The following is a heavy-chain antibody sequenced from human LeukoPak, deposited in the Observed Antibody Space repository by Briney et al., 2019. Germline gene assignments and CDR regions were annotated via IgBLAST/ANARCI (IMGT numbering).Heavy chain of an antibody. Sequence: GGSLRLSCAASGFTFSSYSMNWVRQAPGKGLEWVSYISSSSTIYYADSVKGRFTISRDNAKNSLYLQMNSLRAEDTAVYYCARRSADYWGQGTLVTVSS. V-gene: IGHV3-48*01. CDR1: GFTFSSYS. CDR2: ISSSSTI. J-gene: IGHJ4*02. CDR3: ARRSADY.